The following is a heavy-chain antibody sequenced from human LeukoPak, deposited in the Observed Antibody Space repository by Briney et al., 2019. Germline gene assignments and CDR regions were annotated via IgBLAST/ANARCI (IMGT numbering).Heavy chain of an antibody. D-gene: IGHD5-24*01. CDR3: ARNVAGGYNRGYYFDY. V-gene: IGHV4-39*07. J-gene: IGHJ4*02. Sequence: SETLSLTCTVSGGSISSSSYYWGWIRQPPGKGLEWIGSIYYSGSTNYNPSLKSRVTISVDTSKNQFSLKLSSVTAADTAVYYCARNVAGGYNRGYYFDYWGQGTLVTVSS. CDR1: GGSISSSSYY. CDR2: IYYSGST.